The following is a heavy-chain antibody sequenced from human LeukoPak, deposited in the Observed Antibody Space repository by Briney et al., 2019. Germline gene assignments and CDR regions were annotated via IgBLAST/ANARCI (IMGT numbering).Heavy chain of an antibody. D-gene: IGHD2-2*01. Sequence: SETLSLTCAVYGGSFSGYYWSWIRQPPGKGLEWVGEINHSGSTNYNPSLKSRVTISVDTSKNQFSLKLSSVTAAATAVYYCARKDIVVVPAAQNWFDPWGQGTLVTVSS. CDR2: INHSGST. J-gene: IGHJ5*02. CDR1: GGSFSGYY. V-gene: IGHV4-34*01. CDR3: ARKDIVVVPAAQNWFDP.